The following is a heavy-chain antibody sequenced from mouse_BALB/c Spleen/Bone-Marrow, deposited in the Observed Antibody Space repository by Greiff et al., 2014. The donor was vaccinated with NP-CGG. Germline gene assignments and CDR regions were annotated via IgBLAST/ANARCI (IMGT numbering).Heavy chain of an antibody. CDR2: IYPGNVNT. CDR3: ARALTGTWFAY. D-gene: IGHD4-1*01. Sequence: VQRVESGPELVKPGASVKISCKASGYTFTRYYIHWVKQRPGQGLEWIGWIYPGNVNTKYSEKFKDKATLTADKSSSTAYMQLSSLTSEDSAVYFCARALTGTWFAYWGQGTLVTVSA. CDR1: GYTFTRYY. V-gene: IGHV1S56*01. J-gene: IGHJ3*01.